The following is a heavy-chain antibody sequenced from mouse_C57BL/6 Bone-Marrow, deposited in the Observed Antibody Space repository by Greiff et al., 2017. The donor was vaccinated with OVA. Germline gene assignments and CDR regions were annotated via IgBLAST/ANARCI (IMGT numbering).Heavy chain of an antibody. V-gene: IGHV1-26*01. CDR2: INPNNGGT. Sequence: EVQLQQSGPELVKPGASVKISCKASGYTFTDYYMNWVKQSHGKSLEWIGDINPNNGGTSYNQKFKGKATLTVDKSSSTAYMELRSLTSEDSAVYYCARVGAYYSNHWYFDVWGTGTTVTVSS. CDR1: GYTFTDYY. J-gene: IGHJ1*03. CDR3: ARVGAYYSNHWYFDV. D-gene: IGHD2-5*01.